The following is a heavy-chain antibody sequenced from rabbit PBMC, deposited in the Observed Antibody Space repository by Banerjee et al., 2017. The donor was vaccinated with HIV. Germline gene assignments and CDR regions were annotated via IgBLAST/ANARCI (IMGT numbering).Heavy chain of an antibody. V-gene: IGHV1S45*01. CDR2: IYAGSSGST. CDR3: ARYVDIYYTYGYAGYAYTQDWLDL. CDR1: GFSFSSSYY. D-gene: IGHD6-1*01. J-gene: IGHJ5*01. Sequence: QEQLEESGGDLVKPEGSLTLTCTASGFSFSSSYYMCWVRQAPGKGLEWIACIYAGSSGSTYYASWAKGRFTISKTSSTTVTLQMTSLTAADTATYFCARYVDIYYTYGYAGYAYTQDWLDLWGPGTLVTVS.